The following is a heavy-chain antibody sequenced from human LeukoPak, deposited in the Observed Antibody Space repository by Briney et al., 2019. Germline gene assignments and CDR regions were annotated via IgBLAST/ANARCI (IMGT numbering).Heavy chain of an antibody. CDR2: ISSSGSQI. CDR3: AIEESSNRYSVFDV. V-gene: IGHV3-21*01. Sequence: GGSLRLSCVVSGFTFSNYGMTWVRQVPGKGLEWVSFISSSGSQIYYADSVRGRFTISRDNAENSLYLQMNRVTAVDTAVYYCAIEESSNRYSVFDVWGQGTMVTVFS. D-gene: IGHD5/OR15-5a*01. CDR1: GFTFSNYG. J-gene: IGHJ3*01.